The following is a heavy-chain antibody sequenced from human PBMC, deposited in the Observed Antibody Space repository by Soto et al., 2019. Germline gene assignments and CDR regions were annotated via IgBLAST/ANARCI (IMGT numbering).Heavy chain of an antibody. V-gene: IGHV4-34*01. J-gene: IGHJ4*02. CDR2: INHSGST. D-gene: IGHD2-15*01. Sequence: SETLSLTCAVYGGSFSGYYWSWIRQPPGKGLEWMGEINHSGSTNYNASPKSGVNISVDTSQNQISLKLSSVTAADTAVYYCARGTPPRSARSYFDYWGQGTLVTVSS. CDR1: GGSFSGYY. CDR3: ARGTPPRSARSYFDY.